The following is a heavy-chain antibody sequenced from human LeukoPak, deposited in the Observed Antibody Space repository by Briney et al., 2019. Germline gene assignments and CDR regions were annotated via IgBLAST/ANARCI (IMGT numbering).Heavy chain of an antibody. CDR3: ARRAGAYSHPYDY. V-gene: IGHV3-23*01. D-gene: IGHD4/OR15-4a*01. CDR1: GFTFSSYA. Sequence: GGSLRLSCAASGFTFSSYAMNWVRQAPGKGLKWVSGFRGSGAATFYSDSVKGRFTISRDNSKNTLYLQMNSLRAEDTAVYYCARRAGAYSHPYDYWGQGTLVTVSS. CDR2: FRGSGAAT. J-gene: IGHJ4*02.